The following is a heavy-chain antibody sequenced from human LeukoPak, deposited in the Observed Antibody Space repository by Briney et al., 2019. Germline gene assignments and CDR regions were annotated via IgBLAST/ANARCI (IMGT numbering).Heavy chain of an antibody. CDR3: AKDKYRRWLQFWHFDY. Sequence: NTGGSLRLSCAASGFTFSSYSMNWVRQAPGKGLEWVSSISSSSSYIYYADSVKGRFTISRDNAKNSLYLQMNSLRAEDTAVYYCAKDKYRRWLQFWHFDYWGQGTLVTVSS. CDR1: GFTFSSYS. V-gene: IGHV3-21*01. J-gene: IGHJ4*02. D-gene: IGHD5-24*01. CDR2: ISSSSSYI.